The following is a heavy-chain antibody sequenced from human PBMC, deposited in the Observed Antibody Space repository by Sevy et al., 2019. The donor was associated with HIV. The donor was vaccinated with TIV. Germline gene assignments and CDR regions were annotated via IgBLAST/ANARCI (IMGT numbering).Heavy chain of an antibody. CDR1: GFTFSAYY. Sequence: GGSLRLSCAASGFTFSAYYMIWIRQAPGKGLEWASYISSGSTYTNYADSVKGRFTVSRDNAKNSLYLQMNSLRAEDTAVYYCARSRSNYGDYYFDYWGQRTLVTVSS. CDR2: ISSGSTYT. CDR3: ARSRSNYGDYYFDY. J-gene: IGHJ4*02. V-gene: IGHV3-11*06. D-gene: IGHD4-17*01.